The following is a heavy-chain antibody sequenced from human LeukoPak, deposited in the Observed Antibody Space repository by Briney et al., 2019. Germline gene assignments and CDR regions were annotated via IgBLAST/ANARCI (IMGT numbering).Heavy chain of an antibody. CDR3: AASIGTAAGTLDY. D-gene: IGHD6-25*01. CDR1: GYSFTTYW. V-gene: IGHV5-51*01. J-gene: IGHJ4*02. CDR2: IYPGDSDT. Sequence: GESLKISCMASGYSFTTYWIGWVRQIPGKRLEWIGIIYPGDSDTRYSPSFQGQVTISADKSISTAYLQWSSLKASDTAKYYCAASIGTAAGTLDYWGQGTLVTVSS.